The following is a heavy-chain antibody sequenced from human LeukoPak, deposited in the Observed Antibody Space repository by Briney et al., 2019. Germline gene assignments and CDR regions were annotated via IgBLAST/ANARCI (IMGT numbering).Heavy chain of an antibody. CDR1: GGSISSYY. D-gene: IGHD3-22*01. CDR3: ARDQLGNYYDSSGYPYYFDY. CDR2: IYTSGST. V-gene: IGHV4-4*07. Sequence: SETLPLTCTVSGGSISSYYWSWIRQPAGKGLEWIGRIYTSGSTNYNPSLKSRVTMSVDTSKNQFSLKLSSVTAADTAVYYCARDQLGNYYDSSGYPYYFDYWGQGTLVTVSS. J-gene: IGHJ4*02.